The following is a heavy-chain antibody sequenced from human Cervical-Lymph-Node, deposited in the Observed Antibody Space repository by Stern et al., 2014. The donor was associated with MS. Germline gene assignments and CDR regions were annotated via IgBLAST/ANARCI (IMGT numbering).Heavy chain of an antibody. CDR3: ARLEAVAAPAWFDP. V-gene: IGHV4-59*08. CDR1: GGTFSGYC. CDR2: VHFSGST. D-gene: IGHD6-19*01. Sequence: VQLVESGQGLVEPSETLSLTCAVSGGTFSGYCWSWIRQPPGKGLEWIGYVHFSGSTRYNPSLKSRVTVSLDMPKREFSLRPTSGTAADTAVYYCARLEAVAAPAWFDPWGQGTLVTVSS. J-gene: IGHJ5*02.